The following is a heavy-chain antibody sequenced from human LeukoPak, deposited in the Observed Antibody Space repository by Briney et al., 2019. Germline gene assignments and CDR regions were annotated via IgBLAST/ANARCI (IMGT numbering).Heavy chain of an antibody. V-gene: IGHV3-11*01. CDR2: ISSSGSTI. J-gene: IGHJ3*02. CDR1: GFTFSDYY. CDR3: AGSSGNDAFDI. D-gene: IGHD3-22*01. Sequence: GGSLRLSCAASGFTFSDYYMSWIRQAPGKGLEWVPYISSSGSTIYYADSVKGRFTISRDNAKNSLYLQMNGLRAEDTAVYYCAGSSGNDAFDIWGQGTMVTVSS.